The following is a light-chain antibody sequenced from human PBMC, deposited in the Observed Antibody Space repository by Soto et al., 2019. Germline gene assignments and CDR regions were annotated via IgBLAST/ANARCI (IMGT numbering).Light chain of an antibody. J-gene: IGLJ1*01. Sequence: QSVLTQPPSASGSPGQSVTISCTGTSSDVGGYNYVSWYQQHPGKAPKLMIYEVSKRPSGVPDRFSGSKSGNTASLTVSGLQAEYDADYYCSSYAGSNNPYVFGTGTKSPS. CDR2: EVS. CDR1: SSDVGGYNY. CDR3: SSYAGSNNPYV. V-gene: IGLV2-8*01.